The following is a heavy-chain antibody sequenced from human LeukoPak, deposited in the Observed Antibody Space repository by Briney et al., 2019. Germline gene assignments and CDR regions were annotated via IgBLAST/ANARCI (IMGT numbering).Heavy chain of an antibody. CDR2: IWYDESNK. CDR3: AREDPSVNDAFDV. D-gene: IGHD2/OR15-2a*01. Sequence: GGSLRLSCAASGFTFSSYGMHWVRQVPGKGLEWVAGIWYDESNKYYAYSVEGRFTISRDNSKNTLDLEMNSLRAEDTAVYYCAREDPSVNDAFDVWGQGTMVTVSS. J-gene: IGHJ3*01. CDR1: GFTFSSYG. V-gene: IGHV3-33*01.